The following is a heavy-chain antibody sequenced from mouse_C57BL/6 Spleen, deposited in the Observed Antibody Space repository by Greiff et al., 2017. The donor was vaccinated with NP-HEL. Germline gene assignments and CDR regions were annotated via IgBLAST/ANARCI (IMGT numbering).Heavy chain of an antibody. CDR2: ISSGGDYI. D-gene: IGHD2-10*01. V-gene: IGHV5-9-1*02. J-gene: IGHJ3*01. CDR1: GFTFSSYA. Sequence: EVQRVESGAGLVKPGGSLKLSCAASGFTFSSYAMSWVRQTPEKRLEWVAYISSGGDYIYYADTVKGRFTISRDNARNTLYLQMSSLKSEDTAMYYCTTLLISFAYWGQGTLVTVSA. CDR3: TTLLISFAY.